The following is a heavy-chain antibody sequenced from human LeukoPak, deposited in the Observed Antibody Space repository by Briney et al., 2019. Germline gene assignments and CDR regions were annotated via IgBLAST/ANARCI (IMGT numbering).Heavy chain of an antibody. CDR3: AKGGLLVASFDY. CDR1: GFTVSSNS. Sequence: GGSLRLSCTVSGFTVSSNSMSWVRQAPGKGLEWVSFIYSDNTHYSDSVKGRFTISRDNSKNTLYLQINSLRAEDRAVYYCAKGGLLVASFDYWGQGTLVTVSS. J-gene: IGHJ4*02. D-gene: IGHD5-12*01. V-gene: IGHV3-53*01. CDR2: IYSDNT.